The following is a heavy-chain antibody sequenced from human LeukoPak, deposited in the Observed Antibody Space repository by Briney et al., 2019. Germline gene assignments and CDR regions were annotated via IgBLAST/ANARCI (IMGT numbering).Heavy chain of an antibody. J-gene: IGHJ3*02. CDR1: GLTFSNYA. V-gene: IGHV3-23*01. D-gene: IGHD1-1*01. Sequence: GESLKISCAAAGLTFSNYALSWVRQAPGKGLDWVSSISVDSLTYYLDSVRGRVTISRDNSKSTLYLQMHGLRAEDTALYYCAKCNLNNCREGFDIWGQGTMVTVSS. CDR2: ISVDSLT. CDR3: AKCNLNNCREGFDI.